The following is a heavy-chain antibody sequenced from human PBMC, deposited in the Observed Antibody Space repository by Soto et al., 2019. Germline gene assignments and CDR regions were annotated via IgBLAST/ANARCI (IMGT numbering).Heavy chain of an antibody. Sequence: SETLSLTCAVSGDPISSSHWWSWVRQTPGKGLEWIGEIYHSGSINYNPSLKSRVIISADRSKNQFSLRLSSVTAADTAVYYCATSQLGEYFDYWGHGTLVAFSS. CDR2: IYHSGSI. V-gene: IGHV4-4*02. D-gene: IGHD1-26*01. CDR3: ATSQLGEYFDY. J-gene: IGHJ4*01. CDR1: GDPISSSHW.